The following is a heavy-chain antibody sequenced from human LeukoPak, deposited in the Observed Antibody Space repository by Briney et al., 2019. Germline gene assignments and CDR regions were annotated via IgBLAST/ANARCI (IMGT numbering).Heavy chain of an antibody. J-gene: IGHJ4*02. CDR1: GYTFTSYY. D-gene: IGHD2-15*01. Sequence: ASVKVSCKASGYTFTSYYMHWVRQAPGQGLEWMGIINPSGGSTSYAQKFQGRVTITADESTSTAYMELSSLRSEDTAVYYCARGREYCSGGSCYSADPNGPFDYWGQGTLVTVSS. CDR3: ARGREYCSGGSCYSADPNGPFDY. CDR2: INPSGGST. V-gene: IGHV1-46*01.